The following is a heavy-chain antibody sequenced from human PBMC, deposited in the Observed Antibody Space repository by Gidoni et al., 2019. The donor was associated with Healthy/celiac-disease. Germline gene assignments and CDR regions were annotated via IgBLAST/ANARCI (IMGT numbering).Heavy chain of an antibody. J-gene: IGHJ4*02. CDR1: GGSISSSSYY. CDR3: ASIAAAGSVPDY. Sequence: QLQLQESGPGLVKPSETLSLTCTVSGGSISSSSYYWGWIRQPPGKGLEWIGSIYYSGSTYYNPSLKSRVTISVDTSKNQFSLKLSSVTAADTAVYYCASIAAAGSVPDYWGQGTLVTVSS. V-gene: IGHV4-39*01. CDR2: IYYSGST. D-gene: IGHD6-13*01.